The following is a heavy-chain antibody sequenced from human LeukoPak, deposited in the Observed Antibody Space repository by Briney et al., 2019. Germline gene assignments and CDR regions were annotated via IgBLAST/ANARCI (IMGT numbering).Heavy chain of an antibody. Sequence: GGSLRLSCAASGFTFSNYAMSWVRQAPGKGLEWVSGISGSGSFTYYADSVKGRLTISRDNSKNTLYLQMNSLRAEDTAVYYCANLIVGADWGQGTLVTVSS. J-gene: IGHJ4*02. V-gene: IGHV3-23*01. CDR3: ANLIVGAD. D-gene: IGHD1-26*01. CDR2: ISGSGSFT. CDR1: GFTFSNYA.